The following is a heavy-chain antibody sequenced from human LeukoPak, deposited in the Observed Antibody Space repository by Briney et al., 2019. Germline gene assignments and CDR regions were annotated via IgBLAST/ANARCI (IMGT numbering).Heavy chain of an antibody. V-gene: IGHV3-23*01. J-gene: IGHJ4*02. Sequence: GGSLRLSCAASRFTFSNYAMTWVRQTPGKGLEWVSAISASAGTTYYADSVKGRFTISRDNSKNTLYLQMNSLRSDDTALYYCAKGGSSWSYYFDYWGQGTLATVSS. D-gene: IGHD6-13*01. CDR2: ISASAGTT. CDR1: RFTFSNYA. CDR3: AKGGSSWSYYFDY.